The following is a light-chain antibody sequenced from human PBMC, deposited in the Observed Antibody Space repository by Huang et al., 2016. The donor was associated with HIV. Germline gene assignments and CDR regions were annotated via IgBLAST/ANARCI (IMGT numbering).Light chain of an antibody. CDR1: QSIDTS. CDR2: AAT. V-gene: IGKV1-39*01. J-gene: IGKJ4*01. CDR3: QQSYSTPLT. Sequence: DIQMTQSPFSLSASVRGRVTITCRASQSIDTSLNCYQQKPGKAPKLLHYAATILHGGGPSRISGSGSGEDFTLTISSLLPECVATFYCQQSYSTPLTFGGGTKVEIK.